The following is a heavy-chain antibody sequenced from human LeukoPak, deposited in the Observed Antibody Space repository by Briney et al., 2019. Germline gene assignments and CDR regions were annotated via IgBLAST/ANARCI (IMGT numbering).Heavy chain of an antibody. CDR2: ISGSGGST. CDR1: GFTFSSYA. J-gene: IGHJ4*02. D-gene: IGHD2-15*01. V-gene: IGHV3-23*01. CDR3: AKATYCSGGSCYSADGLFDY. Sequence: GGSLRLSCAASGFTFSSYAMSWVRQAPGKGLEWVSAISGSGGSTYYADSVKGRFTISRDNSKNTLYLQMNSLRAEDTAVYYCAKATYCSGGSCYSADGLFDYWGQGTLVTVSS.